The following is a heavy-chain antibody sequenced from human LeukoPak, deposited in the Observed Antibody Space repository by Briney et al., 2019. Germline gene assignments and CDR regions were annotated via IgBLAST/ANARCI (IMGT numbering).Heavy chain of an antibody. Sequence: GGSLRLSCAASGFTFSSYWMSWVRQAPGKGLEWVANIKQDGSEKYYVDSVKGRFTISRDNAKNSLYLQMNSLRAEDTAVYYCARDVPLDYYDSSGYPGPIDYWGQGTLVTVSS. V-gene: IGHV3-7*01. CDR1: GFTFSSYW. D-gene: IGHD3-22*01. CDR3: ARDVPLDYYDSSGYPGPIDY. CDR2: IKQDGSEK. J-gene: IGHJ4*02.